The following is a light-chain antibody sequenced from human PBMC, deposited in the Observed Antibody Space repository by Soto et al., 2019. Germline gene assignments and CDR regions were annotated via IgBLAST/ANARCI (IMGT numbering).Light chain of an antibody. J-gene: IGKJ1*01. Sequence: IQLTQSPSSLSASVGDRVTITSLASQGIRNDLGWYQQKPGKAPQRLVFASYNLQSGVPSRFSGSGSGTEFPLTISSLQPEDFDTYYCQQHNSYPRNFGQGTRVVIK. CDR1: QGIRND. V-gene: IGKV1-17*01. CDR2: ASY. CDR3: QQHNSYPRN.